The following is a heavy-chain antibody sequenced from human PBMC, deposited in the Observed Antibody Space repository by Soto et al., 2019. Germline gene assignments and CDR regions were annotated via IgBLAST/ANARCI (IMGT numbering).Heavy chain of an antibody. CDR3: ARLAARPPLYYYYGMDV. CDR1: GGSISSYY. J-gene: IGHJ6*02. CDR2: IYYSGST. V-gene: IGHV4-59*01. Sequence: PSETLSLTCTVSGGSISSYYWSWIRQPPGKGLEWIGYIYYSGSTNYNPSLKSRVTISVDTSKNQFSLKLSSVTAADTAVYYCARLAARPPLYYYYGMDVWGQGTTVTVSS. D-gene: IGHD6-6*01.